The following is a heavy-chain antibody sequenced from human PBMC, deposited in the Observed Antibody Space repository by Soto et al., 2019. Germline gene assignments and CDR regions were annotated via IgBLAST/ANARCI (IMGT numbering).Heavy chain of an antibody. CDR1: GFTFSDYY. J-gene: IGHJ6*02. D-gene: IGHD3-22*01. Sequence: GSLRLSCAASGFTFSDYYMSWIRQAPGKGLEWASYISSSGSTIYYADSVKGRFTISRDNAKNSLYLQMNSLRAEDTAVYYCARDVIEAYYYYGMDVWGQGTTVTVSS. CDR2: ISSSGSTI. CDR3: ARDVIEAYYYYGMDV. V-gene: IGHV3-11*01.